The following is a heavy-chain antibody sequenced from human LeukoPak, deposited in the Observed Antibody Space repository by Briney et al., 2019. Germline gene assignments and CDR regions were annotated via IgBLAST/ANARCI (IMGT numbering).Heavy chain of an antibody. J-gene: IGHJ3*02. CDR2: IYYSGNT. D-gene: IGHD6-19*01. V-gene: IGHV4-39*07. CDR1: GVSISSSNSY. Sequence: PSETLSLTCAVSGVSISSSNSYWGWIRQPPGKGLEWIGSIYYSGNTYYNASLKSRVTISVDTSKNQFSLKLSSVTAADTAVYYCARDLDGSSGWFLAFDIWGQGTMVTVSS. CDR3: ARDLDGSSGWFLAFDI.